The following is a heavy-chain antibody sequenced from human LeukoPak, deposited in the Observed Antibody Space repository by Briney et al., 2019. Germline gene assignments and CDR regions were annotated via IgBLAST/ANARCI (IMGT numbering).Heavy chain of an antibody. CDR3: ARLNLYCSSTSCSKPRPYYFYYGMDV. CDR1: GGSFRGYY. D-gene: IGHD2-2*01. CDR2: INHSGST. Sequence: SETLSLTCAVYGGSFRGYYWSWIRQPPGKGLEWIGEINHSGSTNYNPSLKSRVTISVDTSKNQFSLKLSSVTAADTAVYYCARLNLYCSSTSCSKPRPYYFYYGMDVWGQGTTVTVSS. J-gene: IGHJ6*02. V-gene: IGHV4-34*01.